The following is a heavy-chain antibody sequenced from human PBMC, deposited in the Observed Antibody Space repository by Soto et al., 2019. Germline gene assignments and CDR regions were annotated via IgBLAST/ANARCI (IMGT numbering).Heavy chain of an antibody. D-gene: IGHD2-2*01. Sequence: GGSLRLSCAASGFIFSTYSMNWVRQAPGKGLEWVSSISSSSSSDYIYYADSVKGRFSISRGNAKNSLFPQMNSLRAEDTAVYYCARQGTSTKYYAMDVWGQGTTVTVSS. J-gene: IGHJ6*02. CDR3: ARQGTSTKYYAMDV. V-gene: IGHV3-21*01. CDR1: GFIFSTYS. CDR2: ISSSSSSDYI.